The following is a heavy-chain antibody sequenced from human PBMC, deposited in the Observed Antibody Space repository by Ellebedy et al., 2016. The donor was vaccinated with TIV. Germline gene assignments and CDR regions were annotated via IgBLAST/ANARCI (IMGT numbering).Heavy chain of an antibody. D-gene: IGHD4-17*01. V-gene: IGHV3-30*18. CDR1: GFTFSSYG. J-gene: IGHJ6*02. Sequence: GESLKISCAASGFTFSSYGMHWVRQAPGKGLEWVAVISYDGSNKYYADPVKGRFTISRDNSKNTLYLQMSSLRAEDTAVYYCAKDRSTVTTDHYYYYYGMDVWGQGTTVTVSS. CDR3: AKDRSTVTTDHYYYYYGMDV. CDR2: ISYDGSNK.